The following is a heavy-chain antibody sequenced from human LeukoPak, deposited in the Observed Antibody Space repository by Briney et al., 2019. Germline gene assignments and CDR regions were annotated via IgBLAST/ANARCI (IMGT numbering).Heavy chain of an antibody. D-gene: IGHD4-23*01. J-gene: IGHJ4*02. V-gene: IGHV1-46*01. CDR1: GYTFTSYY. CDR3: ARAGGNSHLDY. Sequence: GSSVTVSFKASGYTFTSYYMHWVGQAPGQGLEWMGIINPSGGSTSYAQEFQGRVTMTRDTSTSTVYMELSSLRSEDTAVYYCARAGGNSHLDYWGQGTLVTVSS. CDR2: INPSGGST.